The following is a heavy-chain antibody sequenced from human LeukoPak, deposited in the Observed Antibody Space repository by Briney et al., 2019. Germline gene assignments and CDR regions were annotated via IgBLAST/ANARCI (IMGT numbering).Heavy chain of an antibody. CDR2: IYYSGTT. V-gene: IGHV4-39*01. J-gene: IGHJ5*01. CDR1: GGSINSRSYY. CDR3: ARGYGRGFPSWFDS. D-gene: IGHD3-10*02. Sequence: SETLSLTCTVSGGSINSRSYYWGWIRQSPGKGLEWIGAIYYSGTTYYKPSLKRRVSTSVDTSKNQSSLKMRLVTAADTAVYYCARGYGRGFPSWFDSWGQGTLVAVSS.